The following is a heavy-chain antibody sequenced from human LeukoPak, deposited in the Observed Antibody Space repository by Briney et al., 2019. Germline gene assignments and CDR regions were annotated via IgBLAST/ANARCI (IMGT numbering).Heavy chain of an antibody. CDR1: GYTFTGYY. CDR3: ARVGLSRQGDAFDI. V-gene: IGHV1-2*02. J-gene: IGHJ3*02. CDR2: INPNSGGT. Sequence: ASVKVSCKASGYTFTGYYMHWVRQAPGQGLEWMGWINPNSGGTNYAQKFQGRVTMTRDTSISTAYMELSRLRSDDTAVYYCARVGLSRQGDAFDIWGQGTMVTVSS.